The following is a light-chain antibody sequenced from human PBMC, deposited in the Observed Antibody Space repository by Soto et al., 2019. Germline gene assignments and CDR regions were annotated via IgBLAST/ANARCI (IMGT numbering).Light chain of an antibody. CDR3: SSYTTSSTRV. V-gene: IGLV2-14*01. CDR2: EVT. J-gene: IGLJ1*01. CDR1: SSDVGIYNY. Sequence: QSALTQPASVSRSPGQSIAISCTGSSSDVGIYNYVSWYQQHPGKVPKLIIYEVTNRPSGVSNRFSGSKSGNTASLTISGLQAEDEPDYYCSSYTTSSTRVFGTGTKLTVL.